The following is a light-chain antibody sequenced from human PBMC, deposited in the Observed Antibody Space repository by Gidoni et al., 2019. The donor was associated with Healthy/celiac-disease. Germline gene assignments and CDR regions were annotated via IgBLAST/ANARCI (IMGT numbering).Light chain of an antibody. J-gene: IGLJ2*01. V-gene: IGLV2-11*01. CDR2: DVS. CDR3: CSYAGSYTLV. CDR1: SSDVGGYNY. Sequence: QSALTQPRSVSGSPGQSVTISCTGTSSDVGGYNYVSWYHQHPGKAPKLMIYDVSKRPSGVPDRFSGSKSGNTASLTISGLQAEDEADYYCCSYAGSYTLVFGGGTKLTXL.